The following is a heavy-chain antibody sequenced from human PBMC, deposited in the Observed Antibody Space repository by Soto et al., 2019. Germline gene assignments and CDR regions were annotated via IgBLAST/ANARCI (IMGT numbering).Heavy chain of an antibody. CDR1: GGSFSSYH. V-gene: IGHV4-34*01. D-gene: IGHD5-18*01. CDR2: INHLTTT. J-gene: IGHJ4*02. CDR3: ARGYDTALAPIF. Sequence: SETLSLTCAVYGGSFSSYHCSWIRQTPGKGLEWIGEINHLTTTNYNPSLKSRVTVSLDTPKNQFSLKLSSVTAADTAVYYCARGYDTALAPIFWGQGILVTVSS.